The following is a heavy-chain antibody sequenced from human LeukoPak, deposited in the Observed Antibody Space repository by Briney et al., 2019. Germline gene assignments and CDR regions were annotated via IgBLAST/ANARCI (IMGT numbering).Heavy chain of an antibody. CDR1: GFTFNRYA. D-gene: IGHD1-20*01. Sequence: PGGSLRLSCAASGFTFNRYAMSWVRQAPGKGLEWVSAISGSGGSTYYADSVKGRFTISRDNAKNSLYLQMNSLRAEDTAVYYCARDLTGNSPFFDYWGQGTLVTVSS. CDR2: ISGSGGST. J-gene: IGHJ4*02. CDR3: ARDLTGNSPFFDY. V-gene: IGHV3-23*01.